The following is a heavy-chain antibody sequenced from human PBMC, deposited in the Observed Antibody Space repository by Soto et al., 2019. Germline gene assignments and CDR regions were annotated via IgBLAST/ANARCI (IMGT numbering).Heavy chain of an antibody. CDR3: ARAEVVTYAFDI. V-gene: IGHV4-59*01. CDR1: GGSISSYY. CDR2: IYYSGST. Sequence: PSETLSLTCTVSGGSISSYYWSWIRQPPGKGLGWIGYIYYSGSTNYNPSLKSRVTISVDTSKNQFSLKLSSVTAADTAVYYCARAEVVTYAFDIWGQGTMVTVSS. D-gene: IGHD2-21*02. J-gene: IGHJ3*02.